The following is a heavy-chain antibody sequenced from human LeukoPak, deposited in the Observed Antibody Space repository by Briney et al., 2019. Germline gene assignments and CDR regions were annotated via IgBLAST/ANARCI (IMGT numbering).Heavy chain of an antibody. D-gene: IGHD4-17*01. CDR3: ACDYGGWFDP. V-gene: IGHV4-34*01. CDR2: INHSGST. J-gene: IGHJ5*02. CDR1: GGSFSGYY. Sequence: TSETLSLTCAVYGGSFSGYYWSWIRQPPGKGLEWIGEINHSGSTNYNPSLKSRVTISVDTSKNQFSLKLSSVTAADTAVYYCACDYGGWFDPWGQGTLVTVSS.